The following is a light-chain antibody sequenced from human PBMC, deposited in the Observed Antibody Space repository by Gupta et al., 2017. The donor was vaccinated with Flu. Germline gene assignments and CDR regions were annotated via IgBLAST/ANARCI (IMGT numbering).Light chain of an antibody. V-gene: IGKV3D-15*01. CDR2: GAS. CDR1: QSVNSN. CDR3: QQFHNWPPLT. Sequence: EIVLTQSPATLSVSPGERVTVSCRASQSVNSNLAWYQQRPGQAPRLLMYGASTRGGGTPDRFSGSGSGTEFTLTISSLQSEDFAVFYCQQFHNWPPLTFGGGTKVEIK. J-gene: IGKJ4*01.